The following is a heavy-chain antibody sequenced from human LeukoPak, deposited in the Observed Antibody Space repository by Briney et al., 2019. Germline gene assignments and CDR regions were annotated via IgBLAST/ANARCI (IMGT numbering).Heavy chain of an antibody. CDR2: IYYSGST. Sequence: SETLSLTCTVSGGSISSYSWSWIRQPPGKGLEWIGYIYYSGSTNYNPSLKSRVTISVDTSKNQFSLKLSSVTAADTAVYYCAREVTNYYYYYMDVWGKGTTVTVSS. J-gene: IGHJ6*03. CDR3: AREVTNYYYYYMDV. D-gene: IGHD4-23*01. CDR1: GGSISSYS. V-gene: IGHV4-59*13.